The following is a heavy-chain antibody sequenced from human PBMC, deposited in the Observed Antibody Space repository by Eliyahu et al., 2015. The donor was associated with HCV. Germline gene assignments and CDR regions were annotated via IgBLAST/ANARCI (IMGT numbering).Heavy chain of an antibody. D-gene: IGHD5-12*01. V-gene: IGHV4-4*02. J-gene: IGHJ4*02. Sequence: QVQLQESGPGLVKPSGTLSLTCAVSGGSISSSNWWSWVRQPPGKGLEWIGEIYHSGSTNYNPSLKSRVTISVDKSKNQFSLKLSSVTAADTAVYYCARGPGGYSGYDWRNLIFDYWGQGTLVTVSS. CDR3: ARGPGGYSGYDWRNLIFDY. CDR1: GGSISSSNW. CDR2: IYHSGST.